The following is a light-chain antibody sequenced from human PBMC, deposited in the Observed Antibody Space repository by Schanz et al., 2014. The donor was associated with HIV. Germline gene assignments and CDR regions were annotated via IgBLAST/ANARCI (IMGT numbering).Light chain of an antibody. CDR2: KAS. J-gene: IGKJ1*01. CDR1: QSISSW. V-gene: IGKV1-5*03. Sequence: IQMTQSPSTLSASVGDRVTITCRASQSISSWLAWYQQKPGKAPKLLIYKASSLESGVPSRFRGGGFGTEFTLTISSLQPEDFAIYYCLQYHAYPWTFGQGTKVDVK. CDR3: LQYHAYPWT.